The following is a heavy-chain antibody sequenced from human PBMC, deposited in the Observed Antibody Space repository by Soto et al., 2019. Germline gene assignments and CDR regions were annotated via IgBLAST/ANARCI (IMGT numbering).Heavy chain of an antibody. J-gene: IGHJ5*02. CDR1: GLSITDSEMG. D-gene: IGHD3-16*01. V-gene: IGHV2-26*01. CDR3: ARSHLAVAVSPWFDP. CDR2: IDSSGEK. Sequence: QVTLKESGPVLVKPTETLTLRCTVSGLSITDSEMGVSWIRQPPGKALEWLAHIDSSGEKSYRTFLKSRLTISTDTSKSQIVLIMTNMDPADTATYYCARSHLAVAVSPWFDPWGQGILVTVSS.